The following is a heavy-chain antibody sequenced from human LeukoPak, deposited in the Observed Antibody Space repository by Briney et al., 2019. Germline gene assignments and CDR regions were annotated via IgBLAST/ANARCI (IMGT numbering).Heavy chain of an antibody. CDR1: GYTFTGYY. J-gene: IGHJ4*02. Sequence: ASVKVSCKASGYTFTGYYMHWVRQAPGQGLEWMGWINPNSGGTNYAQKFQGRVTMTRDTSISTAYMELSRLRSDDTAVYYCARTGYSSSWYVYYFDYRGQGTLVTVSS. D-gene: IGHD6-13*01. CDR2: INPNSGGT. V-gene: IGHV1-2*02. CDR3: ARTGYSSSWYVYYFDY.